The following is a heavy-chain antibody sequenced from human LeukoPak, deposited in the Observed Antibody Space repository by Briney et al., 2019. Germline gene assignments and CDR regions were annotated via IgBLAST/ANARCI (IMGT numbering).Heavy chain of an antibody. D-gene: IGHD2-21*01. V-gene: IGHV3-7*01. CDR3: ARYCGGDCYGMDV. Sequence: PGGSLRLSCTASEFTFSSYWMSWVRQAPGKGLEWVANIKQDGSEKDYVDSVKGRSTVSRDNAKNSLYLQMNSLRAEDTAVYYCARYCGGDCYGMDVWGQGTTVTVSS. CDR2: IKQDGSEK. J-gene: IGHJ6*02. CDR1: EFTFSSYW.